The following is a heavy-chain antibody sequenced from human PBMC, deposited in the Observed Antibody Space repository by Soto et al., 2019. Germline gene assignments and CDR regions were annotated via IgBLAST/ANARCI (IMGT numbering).Heavy chain of an antibody. Sequence: QVQLQESGPGLVKPSQTLSLTCTVSGGSISSGGYYWSWIRQHPGKGLEWIGYIYYRGSTYYNPSLKSRVTISVDTSKNQFSLKLSSVTAADTAVYYCARERWLQLIPGAFDIWGQGTMVTVSS. CDR2: IYYRGST. J-gene: IGHJ3*02. CDR3: ARERWLQLIPGAFDI. CDR1: GGSISSGGYY. V-gene: IGHV4-31*03. D-gene: IGHD5-12*01.